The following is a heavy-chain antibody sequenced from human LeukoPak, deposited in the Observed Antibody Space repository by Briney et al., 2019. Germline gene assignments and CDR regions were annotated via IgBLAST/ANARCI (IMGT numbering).Heavy chain of an antibody. D-gene: IGHD6-19*01. Sequence: GGSLRLSCAASGFTFSSYWMSWVRQAPGKGLEWVANIKQDGSEKYYVDSVKGRFTISRDNAKNSLYLQMNSLRAEDTAVYYCARESAVAGHGDPGFDYWGQGTLVTVSS. CDR2: IKQDGSEK. CDR1: GFTFSSYW. V-gene: IGHV3-7*01. CDR3: ARESAVAGHGDPGFDY. J-gene: IGHJ4*02.